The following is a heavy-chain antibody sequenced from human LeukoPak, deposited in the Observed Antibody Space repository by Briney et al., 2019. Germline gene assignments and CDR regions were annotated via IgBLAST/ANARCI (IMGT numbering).Heavy chain of an antibody. D-gene: IGHD6-25*01. CDR2: ICLGGDT. J-gene: IGHJ3*01. V-gene: IGHV3-13*01. CDR1: GFTFPAYE. CDR3: VREKRTANAPDV. Sequence: GGSLRLSCLGSGFTFPAYELHWVRQRPGKGLEWVSFICLGGDTSYADSVKGRFTISRENARYSLYLQMTNLRLGDTALYYCVREKRTANAPDVWGHGTVVSVSP.